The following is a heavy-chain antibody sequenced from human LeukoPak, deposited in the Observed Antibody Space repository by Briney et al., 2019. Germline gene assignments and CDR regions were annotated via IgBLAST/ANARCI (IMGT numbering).Heavy chain of an antibody. CDR2: INHSGST. CDR1: GGSFSGYY. CDR3: ARGFSYYYYYMDV. V-gene: IGHV4-34*01. J-gene: IGHJ6*03. Sequence: SETLSLTCAVYGGSFSGYYWSWIRQPPGRGLEWIGEINHSGSTNYNPSLKSRVTISVDTSKNQFSLKLSSVTAADTAVYYCARGFSYYYYYMDVWGKGTTVTVSS.